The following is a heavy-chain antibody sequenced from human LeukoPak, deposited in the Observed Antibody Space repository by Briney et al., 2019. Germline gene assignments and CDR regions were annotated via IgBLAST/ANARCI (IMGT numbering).Heavy chain of an antibody. CDR2: INPNSGGT. J-gene: IGHJ5*02. CDR1: GYTFTGYY. Sequence: ASVKVSCKASGYTFTGYYMHWVRQAPGQGPEWMGWINPNSGGTNYAQKFQGRVTMTRDTSISTAYMELSRLRSDDTAVYYCARAEFGEFQFDPWGQGTLVTVSS. V-gene: IGHV1-2*02. CDR3: ARAEFGEFQFDP. D-gene: IGHD3-10*01.